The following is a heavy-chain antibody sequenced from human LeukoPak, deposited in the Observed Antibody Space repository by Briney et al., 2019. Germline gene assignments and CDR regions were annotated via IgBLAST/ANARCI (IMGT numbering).Heavy chain of an antibody. CDR1: GFTFSSYW. Sequence: GGSLRLSCAAAGFTFSSYWMHWVRQAPGKGLLWVSRINSDGSSTSYADSVKGRFTISRDNAKNTLYLQMNSLRAEDTAVYYCARGRRSGYQLDYWGQGTLVTVSS. V-gene: IGHV3-74*01. J-gene: IGHJ4*02. CDR2: INSDGSST. D-gene: IGHD3-3*01. CDR3: ARGRRSGYQLDY.